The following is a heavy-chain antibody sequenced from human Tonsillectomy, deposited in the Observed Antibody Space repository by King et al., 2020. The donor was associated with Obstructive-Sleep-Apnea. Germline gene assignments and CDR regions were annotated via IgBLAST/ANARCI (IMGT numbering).Heavy chain of an antibody. J-gene: IGHJ4*02. CDR2: IRSEAYGGTT. CDR1: GFTFGDYA. D-gene: IGHD3-9*01. CDR3: SRGVLVIAYYFDY. Sequence: VQLVESGGGLVQPGRSLRLFCTASGFTFGDYAVSWFRQAPGKGLEWVGFIRSEAYGGTTEYAASVKGRFTISRDDSKSIAYLQMNSLKTEDTAMFYCSRGVLVIAYYFDYWGQGTLVTVSS. V-gene: IGHV3-49*03.